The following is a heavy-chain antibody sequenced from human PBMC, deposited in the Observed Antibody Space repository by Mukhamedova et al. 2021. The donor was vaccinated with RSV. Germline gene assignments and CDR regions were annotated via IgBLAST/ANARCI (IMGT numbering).Heavy chain of an antibody. J-gene: IGHJ4*02. V-gene: IGHV3-30*01. CDR3: ARGSNTVVTPFDY. D-gene: IGHD4-23*01. Sequence: AEYMGGRFTISRDTYKNTLYLQMNSLRAEDTAVYYCARGSNTVVTPFDYLGQGTLVTVSS.